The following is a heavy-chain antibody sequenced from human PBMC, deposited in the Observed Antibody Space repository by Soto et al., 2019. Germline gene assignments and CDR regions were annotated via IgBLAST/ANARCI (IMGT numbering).Heavy chain of an antibody. J-gene: IGHJ3*02. Sequence: QVQLVESGGGVVQPGRSLRLSCAASGITFSSYGMHWVRQAPGKGLEWVAVISYDGTNKYYGDSVKGRFSISRDNSKNTVYLQMNSLRAEDTAAYYCAKGLGWRVLGDAVDIWGQGTMVTVSS. V-gene: IGHV3-30*18. CDR1: GITFSSYG. D-gene: IGHD3-16*01. CDR3: AKGLGWRVLGDAVDI. CDR2: ISYDGTNK.